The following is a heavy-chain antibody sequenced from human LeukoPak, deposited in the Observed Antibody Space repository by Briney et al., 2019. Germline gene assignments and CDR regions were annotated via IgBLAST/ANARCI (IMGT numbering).Heavy chain of an antibody. Sequence: SQTLSLTCTVSGGSISSGDYYWRWIRQPPGKGLEWIGYIYYSGSTYYNPSLKSRVTISVDTSKNQFSLKLSSVTAADTAVYYCASSIIVVPAAMDYYYMDVWGKGTSVTVSS. D-gene: IGHD2-2*01. CDR3: ASSIIVVPAAMDYYYMDV. V-gene: IGHV4-30-4*08. CDR1: GGSISSGDYY. CDR2: IYYSGST. J-gene: IGHJ6*03.